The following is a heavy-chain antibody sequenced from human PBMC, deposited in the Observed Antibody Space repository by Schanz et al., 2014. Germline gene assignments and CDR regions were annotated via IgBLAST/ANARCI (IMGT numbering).Heavy chain of an antibody. CDR2: INHSGST. Sequence: QVQLQQWGAGLLKPSETLSLSCAVYSGSFSGYYWSWIRQPPGKGLEWIGEINHSGSTNYNPSLKSRGTIPVDTSKNQFSLKLSSVTAADTAVYYCARGPDSTSADVTRGRRRYYFDYWGQGTLVTVSS. D-gene: IGHD6-13*01. V-gene: IGHV4-34*01. CDR3: ARGPDSTSADVTRGRRRYYFDY. CDR1: SGSFSGYY. J-gene: IGHJ4*02.